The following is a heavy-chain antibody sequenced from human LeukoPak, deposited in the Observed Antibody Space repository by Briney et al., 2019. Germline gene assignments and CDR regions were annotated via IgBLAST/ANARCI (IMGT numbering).Heavy chain of an antibody. Sequence: SETLSLTCTVSGGSISSNGYYWAWFRQPPGKGLEWIGSIYYSGGTYYNPSLKSRVTISIDTSKNQFSLKLRSVTAADTAVYYCARLVRGVISYWGQGTLVTVSS. CDR1: GGSISSNGYY. CDR3: ARLVRGVISY. D-gene: IGHD3-10*01. CDR2: IYYSGGT. V-gene: IGHV4-39*01. J-gene: IGHJ4*02.